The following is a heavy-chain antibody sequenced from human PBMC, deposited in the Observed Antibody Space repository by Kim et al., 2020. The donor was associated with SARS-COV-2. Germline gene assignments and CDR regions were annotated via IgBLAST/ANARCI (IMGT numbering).Heavy chain of an antibody. V-gene: IGHV3-30*18. J-gene: IGHJ6*03. CDR2: ISYDGSNE. CDR3: AKGPWGKYHLLQNYYYYYMDV. Sequence: GGSLRLSCAASGFTFSSFGMHWVRQAPGKGLEWVAVISYDGSNEYYADSVKGRFTISRDNSKNTLYLQMNSLRAEDTAVYYCAKGPWGKYHLLQNYYYYYMDVWGKGTTVTVSS. CDR1: GFTFSSFG. D-gene: IGHD2-2*01.